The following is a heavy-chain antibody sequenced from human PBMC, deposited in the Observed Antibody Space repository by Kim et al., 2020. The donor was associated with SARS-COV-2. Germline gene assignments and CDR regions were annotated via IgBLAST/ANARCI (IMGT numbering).Heavy chain of an antibody. D-gene: IGHD3-22*01. V-gene: IGHV3-11*04. Sequence: GGSLRLSCAASGFTFSDYYMSWIRQAPGKGLEWVSYISSSGSTIYYADSVKGRFTISRDNAKNSLYLQMNSLRAEDTAVYYCASVVVITNNRSPVDYWGQGTLVTVSS. CDR3: ASVVVITNNRSPVDY. CDR1: GFTFSDYY. CDR2: ISSSGSTI. J-gene: IGHJ4*02.